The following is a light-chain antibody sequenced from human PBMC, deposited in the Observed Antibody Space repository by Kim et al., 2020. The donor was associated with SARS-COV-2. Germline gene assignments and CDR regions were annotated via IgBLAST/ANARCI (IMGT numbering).Light chain of an antibody. CDR1: QSVSSY. CDR3: QQRTNWRT. Sequence: SLSPGERATLSRRASQSVSSYLAWYQQKPGQAPRLLIYDASTRAPGIPARFSGSGSGTDFTLTISNLEPEDFAVYYCQQRTNWRTFGQGTKVDIK. J-gene: IGKJ1*01. CDR2: DAS. V-gene: IGKV3-11*01.